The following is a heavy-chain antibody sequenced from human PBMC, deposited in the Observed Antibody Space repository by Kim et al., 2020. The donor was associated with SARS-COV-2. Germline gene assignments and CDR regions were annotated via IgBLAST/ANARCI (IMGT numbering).Heavy chain of an antibody. V-gene: IGHV1-18*01. CDR2: ISVYDGNK. J-gene: IGHJ3*01. CDR1: GYRFSSYG. CDR3: ARVKLGTGVAFDV. Sequence: ASVKVSCKASGYRFSSYGIVWVRQAPGRGLEWMGWISVYDGNKNYAQRFQGRVSMTTDTSTSTASMELRTLRSDDTALYYCARVKLGTGVAFDVWGQGTMVTVSS. D-gene: IGHD7-27*01.